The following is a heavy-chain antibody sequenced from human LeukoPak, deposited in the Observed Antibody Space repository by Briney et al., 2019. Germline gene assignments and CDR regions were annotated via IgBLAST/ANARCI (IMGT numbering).Heavy chain of an antibody. J-gene: IGHJ6*02. D-gene: IGHD1-26*01. CDR3: TTPHSGSYRDPKYFYGREV. CDR1: QLIFSNAW. V-gene: IGHV3-15*01. Sequence: GGSLRLSCVASQLIFSNAWMTWVRQAPGKGLEWVGHIKRKTDGGTTEYAAPVKGRFIISRDDSKNTLYLAMNSLKTEDSAVYYCTTPHSGSYRDPKYFYGREVWGQGTTVIVSS. CDR2: IKRKTDGGTT.